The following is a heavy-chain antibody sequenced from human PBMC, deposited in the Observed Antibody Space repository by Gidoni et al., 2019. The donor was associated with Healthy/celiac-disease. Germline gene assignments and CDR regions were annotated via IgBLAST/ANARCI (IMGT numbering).Heavy chain of an antibody. CDR3: AKDIAVAGTPYYYGMDV. CDR2: ISYDGSNK. V-gene: IGHV3-30*18. CDR1: GRTVSSYG. J-gene: IGHJ6*02. D-gene: IGHD6-19*01. Sequence: QVQLVEAGGGVVQPGRSLRLPCAAPGRTVSSYGMHWVRQAPGQGLEWVAVISYDGSNKYYADSVKGRFTISRDNSKNTLYLQMNSLRAEDTAVYYCAKDIAVAGTPYYYGMDVWGQGTTVTVSS.